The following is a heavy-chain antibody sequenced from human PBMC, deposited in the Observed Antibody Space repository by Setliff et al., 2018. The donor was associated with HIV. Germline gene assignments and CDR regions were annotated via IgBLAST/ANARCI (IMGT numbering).Heavy chain of an antibody. J-gene: IGHJ5*02. CDR3: ARAKATRQARPTNCFDP. Sequence: ASVKVSCKASGYNFTNYGIGWVRQAPGQGLEWMGGIIPMFVTANYAQKFQDRVTITADESTSTAYMELSSLRFEDTAAYYCARAKATRQARPTNCFDPWGQGTLVTVSS. CDR2: IIPMFVTA. V-gene: IGHV1-69*13. D-gene: IGHD1-1*01. CDR1: GYNFTNYG.